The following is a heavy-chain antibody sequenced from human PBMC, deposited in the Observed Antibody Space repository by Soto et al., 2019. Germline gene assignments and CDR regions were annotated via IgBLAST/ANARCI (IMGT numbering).Heavy chain of an antibody. CDR3: ARGADVVVPAAVVGGYYYGMDV. CDR1: GYTFTGYY. D-gene: IGHD2-2*01. J-gene: IGHJ6*02. V-gene: IGHV1-2*04. CDR2: INPNSGGT. Sequence: ASVKVSCKASGYTFTGYYMHWVRQAPGQGLEWMGWINPNSGGTNYAQKFQGWVTMTRDTSISTAYMELSGLRSDDTAVYYCARGADVVVPAAVVGGYYYGMDVWGQGTTVTVSS.